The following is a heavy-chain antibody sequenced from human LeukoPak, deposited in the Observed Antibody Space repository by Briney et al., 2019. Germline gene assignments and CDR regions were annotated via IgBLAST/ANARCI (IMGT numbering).Heavy chain of an antibody. D-gene: IGHD3-10*01. CDR3: ASSWVRGVIKWYYYGIDV. V-gene: IGHV4-34*01. CDR1: GGSFSGYY. J-gene: IGHJ6*02. CDR2: INHSGST. Sequence: SETLSLTCAVHGGSFSGYYWSWIRQPPGKGLEWIGEINHSGSTNYNPSLKSRVTISVDTSKNQFSLKLSSVTAADTAVYYCASSWVRGVIKWYYYGIDVWGQGTTVTVSS.